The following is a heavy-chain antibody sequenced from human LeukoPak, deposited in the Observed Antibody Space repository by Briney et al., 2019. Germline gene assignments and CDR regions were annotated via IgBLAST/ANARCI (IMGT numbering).Heavy chain of an antibody. D-gene: IGHD6-13*01. CDR1: GYTFTGYY. J-gene: IGHJ4*02. CDR2: INPNSGGT. V-gene: IGHV1-2*02. Sequence: ASVKVSCKAPGYTFTGYYMHWVRQAPGQGLEWMGWINPNSGGTNYAQKFQGRVTMTRDTSISTAYMELSRLRSDDTAVYYCARDQAAAGTGDYWGQGTLVTVSS. CDR3: ARDQAAAGTGDY.